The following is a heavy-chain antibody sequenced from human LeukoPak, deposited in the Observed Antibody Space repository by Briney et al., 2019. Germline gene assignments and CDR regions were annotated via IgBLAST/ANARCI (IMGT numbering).Heavy chain of an antibody. CDR1: GFTFSSYA. Sequence: PGGSLRLSCAASGFTFSSYAMSWVRQAPGKGLEWVSAISGSGGSTYYADSVKGRFTISRDNSKNTLYLQMNSLRAEDTAVYYCAREIDYYGSGSYYKDYFQHWGQGTLVTVSS. CDR3: AREIDYYGSGSYYKDYFQH. CDR2: ISGSGGST. J-gene: IGHJ1*01. V-gene: IGHV3-23*01. D-gene: IGHD3-10*01.